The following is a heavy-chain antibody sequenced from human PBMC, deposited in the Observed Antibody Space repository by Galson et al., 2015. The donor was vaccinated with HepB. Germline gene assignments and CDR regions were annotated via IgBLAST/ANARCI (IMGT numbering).Heavy chain of an antibody. CDR3: AREGYYDSSGSLSLFYGMDV. D-gene: IGHD3-22*01. CDR2: FDPDDGDR. J-gene: IGHJ6*02. V-gene: IGHV1-24*01. CDR1: GYSFTQLS. Sequence: SVKVSCKVSGYSFTQLSIHWVRQAPGKGLDWMGCFDPDDGDRIYAQKFQGRLTMTEDTSTSTVYMELRRLRSDDTAVYHCAREGYYDSSGSLSLFYGMDVWGQGTTVTVSS.